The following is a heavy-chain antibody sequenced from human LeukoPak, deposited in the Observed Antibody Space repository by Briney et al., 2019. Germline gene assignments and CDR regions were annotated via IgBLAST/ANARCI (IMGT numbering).Heavy chain of an antibody. CDR3: ARMPYGYGLDI. Sequence: SETLSLTCAVYGGSFSGYYWSWILQPPGKGLEWIGEINHSGSTNYNPSLKSRVTISVDTSKNQFSLKLSSVTAADTAVYYCARMPYGYGLDIWGQGTMVAVSS. D-gene: IGHD5-18*01. V-gene: IGHV4-34*01. CDR1: GGSFSGYY. J-gene: IGHJ3*02. CDR2: INHSGST.